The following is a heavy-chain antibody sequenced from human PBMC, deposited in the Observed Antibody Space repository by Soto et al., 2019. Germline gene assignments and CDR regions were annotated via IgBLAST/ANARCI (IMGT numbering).Heavy chain of an antibody. V-gene: IGHV3-64*01. D-gene: IGHD5-12*01. CDR1: GFTFSSYA. Sequence: EVPLVESGGGLVQPGGSLRLSCAASGFTFSSYAMHWVRQAPGQGLEYVSDTSSNGGSTYYANSVKGRFTISRDNSKNTLYLPMRSLRAEDLAVYYCARRGYSGNEIDYWGQGTLVTVSS. J-gene: IGHJ4*02. CDR2: TSSNGGST. CDR3: ARRGYSGNEIDY.